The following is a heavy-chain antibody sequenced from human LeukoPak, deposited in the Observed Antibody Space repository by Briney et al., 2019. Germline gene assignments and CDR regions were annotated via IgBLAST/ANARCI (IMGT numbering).Heavy chain of an antibody. V-gene: IGHV3-48*03. J-gene: IGHJ4*02. D-gene: IGHD3-9*01. CDR3: ARYSRVLRYFDWLPNFDY. CDR1: GFTFSSYE. Sequence: PGGSLRLSCAASGFTFSSYEMNWVRQAPGKGLEWVSYISSSGSTIYYADSVKGRFNISRDNAKNSLYLQMNSLRAEDTAVYYCARYSRVLRYFDWLPNFDYWGQGTLVTVSS. CDR2: ISSSGSTI.